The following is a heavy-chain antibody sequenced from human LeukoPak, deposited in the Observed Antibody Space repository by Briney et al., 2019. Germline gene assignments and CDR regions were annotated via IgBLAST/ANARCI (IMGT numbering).Heavy chain of an antibody. CDR2: MSRTGNTI. Sequence: PGGSLRLSCAASGFTLRDYYMSWIRQAPGKGLEWIAYMSRTGNTIYYAESVKGRFTVSRDNANNSMSLQMTSLRDEDSAVYYCERSSSYFTYFDLWGRDPLVTVSS. CDR1: GFTLRDYY. D-gene: IGHD3-10*01. V-gene: IGHV3-11*04. CDR3: ERSSSYFTYFDL. J-gene: IGHJ2*01.